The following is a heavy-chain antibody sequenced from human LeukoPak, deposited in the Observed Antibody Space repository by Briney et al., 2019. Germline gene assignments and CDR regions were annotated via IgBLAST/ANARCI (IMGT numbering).Heavy chain of an antibody. CDR3: ARGYSGSYGDY. V-gene: IGHV3-30-3*01. CDR2: ISYDGSNK. J-gene: IGHJ4*02. Sequence: PGGSLRLSCAASGFTVSSNYMSWVRQAPGKGLEWVAVISYDGSNKYYADSVKGRFTISRDNSKNTLYLQMNSLRAEDTAVYYCARGYSGSYGDYWGQGTLVTVSS. CDR1: GFTVSSNY. D-gene: IGHD1-26*01.